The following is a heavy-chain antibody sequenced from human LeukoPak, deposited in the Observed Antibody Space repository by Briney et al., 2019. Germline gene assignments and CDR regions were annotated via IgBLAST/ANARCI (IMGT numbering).Heavy chain of an antibody. CDR2: ISGSGDNT. V-gene: IGHV3-23*01. Sequence: GGSLRLSCAASGFTFSSYAMSWVRQAPGKGLEWVSIISGSGDNTYYADSMKGRFTISRDNSKNTLYLQMNSLRAEDTAVYYCARDGQLANSWGQGTLVTVSS. CDR1: GFTFSSYA. J-gene: IGHJ4*02. D-gene: IGHD2-2*01. CDR3: ARDGQLANS.